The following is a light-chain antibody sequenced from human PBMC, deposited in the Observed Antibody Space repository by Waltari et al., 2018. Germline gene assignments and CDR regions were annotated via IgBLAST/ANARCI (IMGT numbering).Light chain of an antibody. CDR3: QQYNSAPRT. CDR1: QDITSW. V-gene: IGKV1-12*01. CDR2: KAS. J-gene: IGKJ1*01. Sequence: IQMTQSPSSLSASVGYRVTISCRASQDITSWLAWYQQKPGKAPKLLIYKASSLQSGVPSRFSGSGSGKDFTITIRSLQPEDFATYYCQQYNSAPRTFGQGNKVEIK.